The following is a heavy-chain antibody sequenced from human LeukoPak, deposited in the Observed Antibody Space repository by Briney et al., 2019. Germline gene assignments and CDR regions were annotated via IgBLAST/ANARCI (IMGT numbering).Heavy chain of an antibody. CDR2: IYYSGST. CDR3: ARGSRDGYNHFDY. V-gene: IGHV4-59*01. CDR1: GGSITSYH. Sequence: SETLSLTCTISGGSITSYHWSWIRHPPGKGLEWIGYIYYSGSTNYNPSLKSRVTISVDTSKNQFSLNLRSVTAADTAVYYCARGSRDGYNHFDYWGQGTLVTVSS. D-gene: IGHD5-24*01. J-gene: IGHJ4*02.